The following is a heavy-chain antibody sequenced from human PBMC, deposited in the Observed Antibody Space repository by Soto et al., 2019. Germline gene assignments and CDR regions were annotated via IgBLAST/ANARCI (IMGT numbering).Heavy chain of an antibody. CDR2: IDTSGSST. CDR1: GFIFTNFW. J-gene: IGHJ4*02. Sequence: GGSLRLSCEASGFIFTNFWMHWVRQVPGKGLVWVSRIDTSGSSTSYADSVKGRFTISRDNAKNTVSLQMNSLRAEDTGAYYCAKDSWYFDLWSQGSLVTSPQ. D-gene: IGHD6-13*01. V-gene: IGHV3-74*01. CDR3: AKDSWYFDL.